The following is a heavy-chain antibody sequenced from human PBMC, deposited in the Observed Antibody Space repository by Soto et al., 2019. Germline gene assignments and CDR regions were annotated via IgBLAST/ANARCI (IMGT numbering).Heavy chain of an antibody. J-gene: IGHJ6*02. CDR2: IYYSGST. Sequence: PSDALSLIPTASLNPVSRVRHYWSWIRQPPGKGLEWIGYIYYSGSTNYNPSLKSRVTISVDTSKNQFSLKLSSVTAADTAVYYCARVGGLLWFGESYGMDVWGQGTTVTVS. V-gene: IGHV4-61*01. D-gene: IGHD3-10*01. CDR3: ARVGGLLWFGESYGMDV. CDR1: LNPVSRVRHY.